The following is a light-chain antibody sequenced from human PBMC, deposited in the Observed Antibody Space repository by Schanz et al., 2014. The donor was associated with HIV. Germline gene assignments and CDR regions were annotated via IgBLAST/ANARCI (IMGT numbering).Light chain of an antibody. J-gene: IGKJ2*01. CDR3: QQYGNSPYT. Sequence: EVVMTQSPATLSVSPGERATLSCRPSQSVDSKLAWYQQKTGQAPRLLIYDASTRATGIPARFSGSGSGTDFTFTISSLEPEDFAVYYCQQYGNSPYTFGQGTKLEIK. CDR2: DAS. CDR1: QSVDSK. V-gene: IGKV3D-15*01.